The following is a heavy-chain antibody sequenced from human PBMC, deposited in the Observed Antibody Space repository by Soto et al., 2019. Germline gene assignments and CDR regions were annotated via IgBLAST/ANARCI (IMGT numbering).Heavy chain of an antibody. D-gene: IGHD3-3*01. CDR1: GFTFSNYV. V-gene: IGHV3-30*18. CDR3: AKDLAEWLLYGYYYGMDV. CDR2: ISFDGSNK. Sequence: PGESLRLSCAASGFTFSNYVMHWVRQAPGKGLEWVAIISFDGSNKYYADSVNGRFTISRDNSKDTLYLQMTSLRAEGTAVYYCAKDLAEWLLYGYYYGMDVWGQGTTVTVSS. J-gene: IGHJ6*02.